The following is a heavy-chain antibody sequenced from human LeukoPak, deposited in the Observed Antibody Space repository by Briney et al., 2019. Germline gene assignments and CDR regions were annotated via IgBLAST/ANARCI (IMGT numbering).Heavy chain of an antibody. D-gene: IGHD2-2*01. CDR3: ARAGETQDIVVVPALMAYNWFDP. V-gene: IGHV3-48*01. CDR1: GFTFSTYS. Sequence: GGSLRLSCAASGFTFSTYSMNWVRQAPGKGLEWVSYISSSSSTIYYADSVKGRFAISRDNAKNSLYLQMNSLRAEDTAVYYCARAGETQDIVVVPALMAYNWFDPWGQGTLVTVSS. CDR2: ISSSSSTI. J-gene: IGHJ5*02.